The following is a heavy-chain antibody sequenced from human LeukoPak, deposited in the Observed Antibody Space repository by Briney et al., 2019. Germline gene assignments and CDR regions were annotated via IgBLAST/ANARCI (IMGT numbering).Heavy chain of an antibody. V-gene: IGHV3-7*01. D-gene: IGHD3-22*01. Sequence: GGSLRLSCAASGFTFSSYWRSWVCQAPGKGLEWVASIKQDGSEKYYVDAVKGRFTISRDNAKNSLYLQMNSLRAEDTAVYYCARDQDYYDSSGGRAFDIWGQGTMVTVSS. CDR3: ARDQDYYDSSGGRAFDI. J-gene: IGHJ3*02. CDR1: GFTFSSYW. CDR2: IKQDGSEK.